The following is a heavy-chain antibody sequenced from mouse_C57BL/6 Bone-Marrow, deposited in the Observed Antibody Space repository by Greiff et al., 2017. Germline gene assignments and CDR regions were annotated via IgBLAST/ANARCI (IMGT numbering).Heavy chain of an antibody. CDR2: ISSGGDYI. J-gene: IGHJ3*01. D-gene: IGHD2-2*01. V-gene: IGHV5-9-1*02. Sequence: LVESGEGLVKPGGSLKLSCAASGFTFSSYAMSWVRQTPEKRLEWVAYISSGGDYIYYADTVKGRFTISRDNARNTLYLQMSSLKSEDTAMYYCTRGNGCWFAYWGQGTLVTVSA. CDR3: TRGNGCWFAY. CDR1: GFTFSSYA.